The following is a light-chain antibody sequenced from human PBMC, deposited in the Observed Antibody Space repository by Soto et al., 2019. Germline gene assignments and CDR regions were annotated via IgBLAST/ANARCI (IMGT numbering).Light chain of an antibody. J-gene: IGKJ4*01. CDR1: QSVNSN. V-gene: IGKV3-15*01. CDR3: QQYNDWPLT. CDR2: GAS. Sequence: EKVMTQSPAALSVSPGERATLSCRASQSVNSNLAWYQPKPGQAPRLLLYGASTRATGIPARFSGSASGTEFTLSISSLQSEDSADYYCQQYNDWPLTFGGGTKVEVK.